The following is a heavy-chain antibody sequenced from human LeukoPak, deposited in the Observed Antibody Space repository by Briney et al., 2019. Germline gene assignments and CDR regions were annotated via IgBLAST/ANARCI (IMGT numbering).Heavy chain of an antibody. CDR2: IYSGGST. D-gene: IGHD3-3*01. CDR3: ARDRYHDFWNGQLEY. CDR1: GFTVSSNY. Sequence: GGSLRLSCAASGFTVSSNYLSWVRQAPGKGLEWVSVIYSGGSTYYTDSVKGRFTISRDNSKNTLYLQMNSLRVEDTAVYYCARDRYHDFWNGQLEYWGQGALVTVSS. J-gene: IGHJ4*02. V-gene: IGHV3-53*01.